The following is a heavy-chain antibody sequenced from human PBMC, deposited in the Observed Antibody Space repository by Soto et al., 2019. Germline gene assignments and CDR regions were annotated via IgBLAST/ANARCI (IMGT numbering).Heavy chain of an antibody. J-gene: IGHJ6*02. CDR2: IYYSGST. CDR3: ARDRVNGYNWYYYYGMDV. V-gene: IGHV4-31*03. CDR1: GGSISSGGYY. Sequence: SETLSLTCTVSGGSISSGGYYWSWIRHHPGKGLEWIGYIYYSGSTYYNPSLKSRVTISVDTSKNQFSLKLSSVTAADTAVYYCARDRVNGYNWYYYYGMDVWGQGTTVTVSS. D-gene: IGHD5-12*01.